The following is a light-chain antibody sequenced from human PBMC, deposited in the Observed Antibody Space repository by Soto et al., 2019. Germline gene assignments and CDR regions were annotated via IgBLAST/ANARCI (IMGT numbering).Light chain of an antibody. J-gene: IGKJ1*01. Sequence: AIQMTQSPSSLSASVGDRVTITCRARQGIRNDLGWYQQKPGKAPKLLIYGASSLQSGVPSRFRGSGSGADFTLTISSLQPEDFATYYCLQDFNFPWTFGQGTKVEVK. CDR1: QGIRND. CDR3: LQDFNFPWT. V-gene: IGKV1-6*01. CDR2: GAS.